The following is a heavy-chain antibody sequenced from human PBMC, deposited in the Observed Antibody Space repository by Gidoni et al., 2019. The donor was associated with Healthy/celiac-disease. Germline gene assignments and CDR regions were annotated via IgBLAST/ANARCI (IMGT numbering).Heavy chain of an antibody. Sequence: EVQLLESGGGLVQPGGSLRPPCAASGFPFRSYAMGWVLQAPGKGLEWVSAISGSGGSTYYADSVKGRFTISRDNSKNTLYLQMNSLRAEDTAVYYCAKVGVGSGSYRPSDAFDIWGQGTMVTVSS. D-gene: IGHD3-10*01. J-gene: IGHJ3*02. CDR3: AKVGVGSGSYRPSDAFDI. V-gene: IGHV3-23*01. CDR1: GFPFRSYA. CDR2: ISGSGGST.